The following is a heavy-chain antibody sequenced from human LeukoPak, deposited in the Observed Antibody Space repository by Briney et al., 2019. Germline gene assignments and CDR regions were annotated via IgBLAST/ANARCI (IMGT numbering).Heavy chain of an antibody. Sequence: PGGSLRLSCAATGFTFSSYGMHWVRQAPGKGLEWVAFIRYDGSNKYYADSVKGRFTISRDTPKNTLYLEMNNLRDEDTAVYYCAISTYDYWGQGTLVSLSS. J-gene: IGHJ4*02. CDR3: AISTYDY. V-gene: IGHV3-30*02. CDR1: GFTFSSYG. CDR2: IRYDGSNK. D-gene: IGHD2-2*01.